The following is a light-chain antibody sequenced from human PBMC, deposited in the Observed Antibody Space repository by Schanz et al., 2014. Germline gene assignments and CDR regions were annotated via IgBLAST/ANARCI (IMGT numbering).Light chain of an antibody. J-gene: IGKJ3*01. CDR2: GAS. CDR1: QDLSRY. Sequence: IQLTQSPPSLSASVGDRVTVTCRASQDLSRYLAWYQQKPGRAPKLLISGASTLESGVPSRFSGSGSGTEFTLTISSLQPDDFATYYCQQYNSYSGTFGPGTKVDIK. CDR3: QQYNSYSGT. V-gene: IGKV1-5*01.